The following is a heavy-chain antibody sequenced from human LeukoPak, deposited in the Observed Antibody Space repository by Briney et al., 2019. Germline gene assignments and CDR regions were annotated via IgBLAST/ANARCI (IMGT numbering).Heavy chain of an antibody. V-gene: IGHV3-23*01. CDR2: ISGSSGST. Sequence: GGSLRLTCAASGFTFSSYAMSWVRQAPGKGLEWVSAISGSSGSTYYADSVKGRFTISRDNSKNTLYLQMNSLRAEDTAVYYCAKGTYGSGSYRRFDPWGQGTLVTVSS. J-gene: IGHJ5*02. CDR3: AKGTYGSGSYRRFDP. D-gene: IGHD3-10*01. CDR1: GFTFSSYA.